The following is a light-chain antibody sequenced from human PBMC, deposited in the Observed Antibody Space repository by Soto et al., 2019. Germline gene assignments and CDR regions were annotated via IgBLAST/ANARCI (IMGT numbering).Light chain of an antibody. CDR2: DAS. CDR3: QQRSDWPST. CDR1: QSVSSY. Sequence: EIVLTQSPATLSLSPGERATLSCRASQSVSSYLAWYQQKPGQAPRLLIYDASNRATGIPARFSGSGSGTDFTLTISSLEPADFAVYYCQQRSDWPSTCGGGTKVQIK. J-gene: IGKJ4*01. V-gene: IGKV3-11*01.